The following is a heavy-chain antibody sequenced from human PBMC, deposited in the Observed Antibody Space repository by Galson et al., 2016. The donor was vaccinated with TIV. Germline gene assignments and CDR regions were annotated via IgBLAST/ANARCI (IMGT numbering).Heavy chain of an antibody. CDR3: ARVGLKYYYGLDV. D-gene: IGHD3-16*01. CDR1: GGSISNGDYS. Sequence: LSLTCTVSGGSISNGDYSWSWIRQPPGKGPECIGYIYYSGNTNYKPSLESRVTISVDRSKNQFSLKLRSVTAADTAVYYCARVGLKYYYGLDVWGQGTTVTVS. CDR2: IYYSGNT. V-gene: IGHV4-30-4*01. J-gene: IGHJ6*02.